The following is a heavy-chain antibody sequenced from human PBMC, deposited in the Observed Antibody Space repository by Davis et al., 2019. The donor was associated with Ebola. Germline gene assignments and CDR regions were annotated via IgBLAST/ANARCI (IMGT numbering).Heavy chain of an antibody. D-gene: IGHD3-16*01. Sequence: ASVKVSCKASGYSFGSYAMHWVRQAPGQRPEWIGLIHGANGSTHYSQTFQGRLTITRDRSARTADLELSRLTYQDTAVYFCAFCGHHFLGEAYLDYWGQGTLVTVSS. CDR1: GYSFGSYA. V-gene: IGHV1-3*01. CDR2: IHGANGST. J-gene: IGHJ4*02. CDR3: AFCGHHFLGEAYLDY.